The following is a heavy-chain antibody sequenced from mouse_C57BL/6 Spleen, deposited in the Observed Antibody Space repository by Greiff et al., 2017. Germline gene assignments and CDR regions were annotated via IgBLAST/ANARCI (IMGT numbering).Heavy chain of an antibody. J-gene: IGHJ2*01. D-gene: IGHD1-1*01. V-gene: IGHV1-50*01. CDR3: ARKGVYYGRGFDY. Sequence: QVQLQQPGAELVKPGASVKLSCKASGYTFTSYWMQWVKQRPGQGLEWIGEIDPSDSYTNYNQKFKGKATLTVDTSSSTAYMPLSSLTSEDAAVYYCARKGVYYGRGFDYWGQGTTLTVSS. CDR1: GYTFTSYW. CDR2: IDPSDSYT.